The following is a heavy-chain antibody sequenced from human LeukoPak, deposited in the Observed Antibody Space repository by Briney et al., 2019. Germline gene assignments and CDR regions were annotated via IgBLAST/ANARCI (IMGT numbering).Heavy chain of an antibody. CDR2: ISSSNTI. D-gene: IGHD3-10*01. J-gene: IGHJ4*02. V-gene: IGHV3-48*03. CDR3: ARDHYYGSGSFDY. CDR1: GFTFISYE. Sequence: GGSLRLSCAASGFTFISYEMNWVRRAPGKGLEWISYISSSNTIYYADSVKGRFTISRDNANNSLYLQMNSLRAEDTAVYYCARDHYYGSGSFDYWGQGTLVTVSS.